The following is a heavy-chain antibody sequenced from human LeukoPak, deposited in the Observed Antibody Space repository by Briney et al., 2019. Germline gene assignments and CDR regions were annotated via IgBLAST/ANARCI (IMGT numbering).Heavy chain of an antibody. CDR2: ISGSGGST. CDR1: GFTFSSYA. V-gene: IGHV3-23*01. Sequence: GGSLRLSCAASGFTFSSYAMSWVRQAPGKGLEWVSAISGSGGSTYYADSVKGRFTISRDNSKNTLYLQMNSLRAEDTAVYYCANLHDYGDRGGRYWGQGTLVTVSS. J-gene: IGHJ4*02. CDR3: ANLHDYGDRGGRY. D-gene: IGHD4-17*01.